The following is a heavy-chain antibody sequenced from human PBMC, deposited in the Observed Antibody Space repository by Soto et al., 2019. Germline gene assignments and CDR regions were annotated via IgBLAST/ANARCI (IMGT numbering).Heavy chain of an antibody. D-gene: IGHD2-21*02. CDR2: ISYDGRET. Sequence: PGGSPRLSCAASGFTFSAYAFHWVRQAPGKGLEWLSVISYDGRETHYADSVEGRFIISRDSSKKTAYLQMNSLRGDDTAVYFCATDPVAVTGSFIDSWGQGTLVTVSS. J-gene: IGHJ4*02. CDR1: GFTFSAYA. V-gene: IGHV3-30-3*01. CDR3: ATDPVAVTGSFIDS.